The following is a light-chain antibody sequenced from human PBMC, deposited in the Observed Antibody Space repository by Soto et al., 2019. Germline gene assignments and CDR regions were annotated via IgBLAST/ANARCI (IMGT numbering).Light chain of an antibody. CDR1: QSVSSSY. CDR2: GAS. J-gene: IGKJ5*01. V-gene: IGKV3D-20*02. CDR3: QQRSHSIT. Sequence: EIVLTQSPGTLSLCPGERATLSCRASQSVSSSYLAWYQQKPGQAPRLLIYGASSRATGIPDRFSGSGSGTDFTLTISRLEPEDFAVYYCQQRSHSITFGQGTRLEIK.